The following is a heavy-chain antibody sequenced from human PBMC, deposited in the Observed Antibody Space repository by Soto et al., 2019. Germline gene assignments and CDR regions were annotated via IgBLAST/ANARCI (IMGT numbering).Heavy chain of an antibody. CDR2: IYYSGST. CDR1: GGSISSSSYF. Sequence: PPETLSLTCTVSGGSISSSSYFWGWIRQPPGKGLEWIGSIYYSGSTYYNPSLKSRVTVSVDTSKNQFSLKLSSVTAADTAVYYCARHPSDFWFDPWGQGTLVTSPQ. J-gene: IGHJ5*02. V-gene: IGHV4-39*01. D-gene: IGHD2-21*02. CDR3: ARHPSDFWFDP.